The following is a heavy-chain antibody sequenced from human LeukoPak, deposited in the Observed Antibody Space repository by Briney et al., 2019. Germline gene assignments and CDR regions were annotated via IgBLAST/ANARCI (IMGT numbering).Heavy chain of an antibody. CDR3: ATGETGSTLGGY. V-gene: IGHV4-59*03. D-gene: IGHD1-1*01. CDR1: GGPLSAYY. CDR2: IYDNGNT. Sequence: ASETLSLTCTVSGGPLSAYYWTWIRQPPGKGLEWTGYIYDNGNTNYNPSLKSRVTISVDTSKNQISLNLRSVTAADTAVYYCATGETGSTLGGYWGQGTLVTVSS. J-gene: IGHJ4*02.